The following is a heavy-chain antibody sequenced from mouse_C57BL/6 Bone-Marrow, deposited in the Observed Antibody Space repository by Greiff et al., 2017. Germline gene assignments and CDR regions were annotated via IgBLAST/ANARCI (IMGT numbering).Heavy chain of an antibody. Sequence: VHLVESGPELVKPGASVKISCKASGYAFSSSWMNWVKQRPGKGLEWIGRIYPGDGDTNYNGKFKGKATLTADKSSSTAYMQLSSLTSEDSAVYFCARMGSNFDYWGQGTTLTVSS. CDR1: GYAFSSSW. V-gene: IGHV1-82*01. J-gene: IGHJ2*01. CDR2: IYPGDGDT. CDR3: ARMGSNFDY. D-gene: IGHD1-1*01.